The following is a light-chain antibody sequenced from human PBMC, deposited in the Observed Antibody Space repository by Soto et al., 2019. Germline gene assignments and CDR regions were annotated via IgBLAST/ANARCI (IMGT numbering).Light chain of an antibody. CDR1: SSDVGGYNY. J-gene: IGLJ1*01. CDR2: EVR. Sequence: QSALTQPASVSGSPGQSITISCTRTSSDVGGYNYVSWYQQHPGKAPKIMIYEVRNRPSGVSNRFSGSKSGNTASLTISGLQGEDEADYYCSSYTSSTTYVFGTGTKVTVL. V-gene: IGLV2-14*01. CDR3: SSYTSSTTYV.